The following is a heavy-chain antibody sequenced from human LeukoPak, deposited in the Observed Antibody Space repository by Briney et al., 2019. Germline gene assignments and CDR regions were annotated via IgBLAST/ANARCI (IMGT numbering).Heavy chain of an antibody. CDR3: ARGVITMVRVFPVGWFDP. J-gene: IGHJ5*02. CDR1: GYTFTSYD. D-gene: IGHD3-10*01. Sequence: VASVKVSCKASGYTFTSYDVNWVRQATGQGLEWMGWMNPDSGNTGYAQKFQGRVTMTRNTSINTAYMELSSLRSEDTAVYYCARGVITMVRVFPVGWFDPWGQGTLVTVSS. CDR2: MNPDSGNT. V-gene: IGHV1-8*01.